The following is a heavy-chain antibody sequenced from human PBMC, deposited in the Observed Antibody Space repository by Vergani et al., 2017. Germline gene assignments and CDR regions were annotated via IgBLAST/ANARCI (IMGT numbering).Heavy chain of an antibody. D-gene: IGHD6-13*01. V-gene: IGHV3-9*03. CDR1: GFTFDDYA. CDR2: ISWNSGSI. CDR3: AKAHSTYWYFDL. Sequence: EVQLVESGGGLVQPGRSLRLSCAASGFTFDDYAMHWVRQAPGKGLEWVSGISWNSGSIGYADSVKGRFTISRANAKNSLYLQMNSLRAEDMALYYCAKAHSTYWYFDLWGRGTLVTVSS. J-gene: IGHJ2*01.